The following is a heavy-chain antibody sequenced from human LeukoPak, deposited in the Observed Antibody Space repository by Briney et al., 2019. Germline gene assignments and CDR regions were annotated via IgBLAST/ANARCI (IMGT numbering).Heavy chain of an antibody. CDR3: ATRLRITMIVVVITGTDY. Sequence: GGSLRLSCAASGFTFSSYAMSWVRQAPGKGLEWVSAISGSGGSTYYADSVKGRFTISRDNSKNTRYLQMNSLRAEDTAVYYCATRLRITMIVVVITGTDYWGQGTLVTVSS. D-gene: IGHD3-22*01. CDR1: GFTFSSYA. V-gene: IGHV3-23*01. J-gene: IGHJ4*02. CDR2: ISGSGGST.